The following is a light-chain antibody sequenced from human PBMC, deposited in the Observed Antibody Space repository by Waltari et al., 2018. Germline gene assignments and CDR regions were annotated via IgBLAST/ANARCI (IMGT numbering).Light chain of an antibody. Sequence: DIVMTQSPDSLAVSLGERATIHFKSSQTIFYGANNKNYLACNQQKPRQPPRLLLYWASTRESGVPDRFSGSGSGTDFTLTISSLQAEDVAVYYCQQYYDTPLSFGGGTKVEIK. J-gene: IGKJ4*01. CDR3: QQYYDTPLS. V-gene: IGKV4-1*01. CDR1: QTIFYGANNKNY. CDR2: WAS.